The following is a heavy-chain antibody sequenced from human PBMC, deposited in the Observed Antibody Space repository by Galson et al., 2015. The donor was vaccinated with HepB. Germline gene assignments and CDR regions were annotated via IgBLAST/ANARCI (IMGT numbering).Heavy chain of an antibody. CDR2: IRYDGSNK. Sequence: SLRLSCAASGFTFSSYGMHWVRQAPGKGLEWVAFIRYDGSNKYYADSVKGRFTISRDNSKSTLYLQMNSLRAEDTAVYYCAKTGGVLWGYFDYWGQGTLVTVSS. J-gene: IGHJ4*02. D-gene: IGHD1-14*01. CDR1: GFTFSSYG. V-gene: IGHV3-30*02. CDR3: AKTGGVLWGYFDY.